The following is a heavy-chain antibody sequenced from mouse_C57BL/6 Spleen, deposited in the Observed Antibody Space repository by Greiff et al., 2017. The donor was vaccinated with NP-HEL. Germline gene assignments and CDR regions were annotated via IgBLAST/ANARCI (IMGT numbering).Heavy chain of an antibody. Sequence: EVQLQQSGPVLVKPGASVKMSCKASGYTFTDYYMNWVKQSPGKSLEWIGVINPYNGGTSYNQKFKGKATLTVDKSSSTAYMELNSLTSEDSAVYYCARESGGNGFAYWGQGTLVTVSA. J-gene: IGHJ3*01. CDR1: GYTFTDYY. CDR3: ARESGGNGFAY. V-gene: IGHV1-19*01. D-gene: IGHD2-1*01. CDR2: INPYNGGT.